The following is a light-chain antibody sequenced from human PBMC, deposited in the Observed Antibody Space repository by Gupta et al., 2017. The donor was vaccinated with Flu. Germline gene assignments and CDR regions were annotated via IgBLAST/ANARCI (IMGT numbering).Light chain of an antibody. CDR2: KVS. J-gene: IGKJ2*01. V-gene: IGKV2-30*01. CDR1: GNTY. CDR3: MHGTGCPYA. Sequence: GNTYLHWFHQRPGQSPRRLIYKVSNRDSGVPDRFSGSGSGTDFTLKISRVEADDVGVYYCMHGTGCPYAFGLRTKL.